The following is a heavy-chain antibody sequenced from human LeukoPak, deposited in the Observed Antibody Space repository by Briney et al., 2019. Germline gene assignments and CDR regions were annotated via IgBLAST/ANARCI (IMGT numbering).Heavy chain of an antibody. J-gene: IGHJ3*02. Sequence: SETLSLTCTVSGGSISLYNWSWIRQPPGKGLEWIGYINYIGSTNYNPSLKSRVTISVDTSKNQFSLKLRSVTAADTAMYYCARDESHYYYDSSGYIAFDIWGQGTMVTVSS. CDR3: ARDESHYYYDSSGYIAFDI. V-gene: IGHV4-59*01. D-gene: IGHD3-22*01. CDR2: INYIGST. CDR1: GGSISLYN.